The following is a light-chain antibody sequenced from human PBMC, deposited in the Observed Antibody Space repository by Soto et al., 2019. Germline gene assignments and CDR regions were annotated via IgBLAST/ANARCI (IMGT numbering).Light chain of an antibody. CDR3: QQYDSYPWT. CDR2: RAS. V-gene: IGKV1-5*03. CDR1: ESISRW. J-gene: IGKJ1*01. Sequence: DIQMTQSPSALSASVGDRVTITCRASESISRWLVWYQQKPGKAPKVLIYRASGLESGVPSRFSGSGSGTEFTLTISSLQPDDFATYYCQQYDSYPWTFGQGTKVEIK.